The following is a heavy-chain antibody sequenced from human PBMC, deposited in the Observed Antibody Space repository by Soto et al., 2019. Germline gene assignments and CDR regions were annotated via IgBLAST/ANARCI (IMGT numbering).Heavy chain of an antibody. CDR1: GFTFSSYG. CDR3: ATFTNNYGMDV. D-gene: IGHD2-8*01. V-gene: IGHV3-33*01. Sequence: GGSLRLSCAASGFTFSSYGMHWVRQAPGKGLEWVAVIWYDGSNKYYADSVKGRFTISRDNSKNTLYLQMNSLRAEDTDVYYCATFTNNYGMDVWGQRTTVSVSS. J-gene: IGHJ6*02. CDR2: IWYDGSNK.